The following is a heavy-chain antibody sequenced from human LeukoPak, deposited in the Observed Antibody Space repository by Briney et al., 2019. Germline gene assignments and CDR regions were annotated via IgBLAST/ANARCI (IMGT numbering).Heavy chain of an antibody. D-gene: IGHD2-2*01. V-gene: IGHV3-49*04. CDR3: TRDIVSISQPYYFDY. J-gene: IGHJ4*02. CDR1: GFTFGYHA. Sequence: GGSLRLSCTASGFTFGYHAINWVRQAPGRGLEWVGFIRSQAYSGTTEYATSVKDRFTISRDDSKSIAYLQMNSLKTEDTAVYYCTRDIVSISQPYYFDYWGRGTLVTVSS. CDR2: IRSQAYSGTT.